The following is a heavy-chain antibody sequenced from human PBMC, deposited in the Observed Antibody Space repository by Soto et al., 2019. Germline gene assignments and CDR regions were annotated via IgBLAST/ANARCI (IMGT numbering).Heavy chain of an antibody. V-gene: IGHV5-51*01. CDR3: ARLKDYYGSGSYCFDY. D-gene: IGHD3-10*01. CDR1: GYSFISYW. Sequence: EVQLVQSGAEVKKPGESLKISCKGSGYSFISYWIGWVRQMPGKGLEWMGIIYPGDSDTRYSPSFQGQVTISADKSISTAYLQWSSLKASDTAMYYCARLKDYYGSGSYCFDYWGQGTLVTVSS. CDR2: IYPGDSDT. J-gene: IGHJ4*02.